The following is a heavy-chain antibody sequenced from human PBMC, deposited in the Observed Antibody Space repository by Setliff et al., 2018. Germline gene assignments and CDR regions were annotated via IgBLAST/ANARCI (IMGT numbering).Heavy chain of an antibody. CDR1: GFRFSDLY. D-gene: IGHD2-21*01. CDR3: ASGDWFYFDC. V-gene: IGHV3-11*04. J-gene: IGHJ4*02. CDR2: ISGAGTTV. Sequence: PGGSLRLSCAASGFRFSDLYMSWVRQVPGKGLEWLSKISGAGTTVYYADSVRGRFTISRDNAKNSLYLQMNSLRAEDSAVYYCASGDWFYFDCWGQGTLVTVSS.